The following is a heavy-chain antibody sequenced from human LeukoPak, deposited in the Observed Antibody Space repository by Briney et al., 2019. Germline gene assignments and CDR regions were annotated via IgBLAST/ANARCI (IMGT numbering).Heavy chain of an antibody. J-gene: IGHJ4*02. D-gene: IGHD3-22*01. V-gene: IGHV3-15*01. CDR1: GFTFSNAW. CDR2: IKSKADGGTT. Sequence: PGGSLRLSCAASGFTFSNAWMSWVRQAPGKGLEWVGRIKSKADGGTTDYAAPVKGRFTISRDDSKNTLYLQMNSLKTEDTAVYYCTTVIAMIVPTPSGYWGQGTLVTVSS. CDR3: TTVIAMIVPTPSGY.